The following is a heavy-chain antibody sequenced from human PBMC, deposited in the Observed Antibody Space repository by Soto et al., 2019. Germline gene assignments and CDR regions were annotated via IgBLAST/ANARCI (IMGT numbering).Heavy chain of an antibody. CDR1: GFTFSSYG. D-gene: IGHD3-16*01. CDR2: ISYDGSNK. Sequence: GGSLRLSCAASGFTFSSYGMHWVRQAPGKGLEWVAAISYDGSNKYYADSVKGRFTISRDNSKNMLHLQMDSLRAEDTAVYYCAKDWGNRYYYYYGMDVWGQGTTVTVSS. J-gene: IGHJ6*02. CDR3: AKDWGNRYYYYYGMDV. V-gene: IGHV3-30*18.